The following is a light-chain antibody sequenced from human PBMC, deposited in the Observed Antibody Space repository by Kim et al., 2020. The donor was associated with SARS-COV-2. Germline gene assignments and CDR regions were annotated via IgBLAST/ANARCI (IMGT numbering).Light chain of an antibody. V-gene: IGLV2-14*03. J-gene: IGLJ1*01. Sequence: QSTTSSCTGTSSDVGRYNYVSWYQQHPGKAPKLMIYDVNNRPSGVSNRFSGSKSGNTASLTISGLQAEDEADYYCSSFASSDTLVFGTGTKVTVL. CDR3: SSFASSDTLV. CDR2: DVN. CDR1: SSDVGRYNY.